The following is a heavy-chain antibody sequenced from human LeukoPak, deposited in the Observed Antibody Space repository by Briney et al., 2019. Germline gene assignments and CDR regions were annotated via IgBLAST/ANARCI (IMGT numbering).Heavy chain of an antibody. CDR2: ISSSSSTI. CDR1: GFTFSSYS. CDR3: ARDGRIAAAGIHHYYYYMDV. J-gene: IGHJ6*03. Sequence: GGSLRLSCAASGFTFSSYSMNWVRQAPGKGLEWVSYISSSSSTIYYADSVKGRFTISRDNAKNSLYLQMNSLRAEDTAVYYCARDGRIAAAGIHHYYYYMDVWGKGTTVTISS. V-gene: IGHV3-48*01. D-gene: IGHD6-13*01.